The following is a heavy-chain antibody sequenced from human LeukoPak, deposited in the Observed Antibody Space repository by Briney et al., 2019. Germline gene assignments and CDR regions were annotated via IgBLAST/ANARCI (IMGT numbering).Heavy chain of an antibody. D-gene: IGHD6-13*01. CDR1: GFTFSSYS. CDR3: ARGFRMDSSSWYLGY. CDR2: ISTSSSYI. V-gene: IGHV3-21*01. Sequence: GGSLRLSCTASGFTFSSYSMNWVRQAPGKGLEWVSSISTSSSYIYYADSVKGRFTISRDNARNSLYLQMNSLRAEDTAVYYCARGFRMDSSSWYLGYWGQGTLVTVSS. J-gene: IGHJ4*02.